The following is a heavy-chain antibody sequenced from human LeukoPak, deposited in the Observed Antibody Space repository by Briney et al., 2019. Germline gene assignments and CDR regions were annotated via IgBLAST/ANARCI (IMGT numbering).Heavy chain of an antibody. CDR2: ISGSGGST. CDR3: AKNLGSSTSCLVDP. D-gene: IGHD2-2*01. J-gene: IGHJ5*02. CDR1: GFTFSNYG. Sequence: GGSLRLSCEASGFTFSNYGMHWVRQAPGKGLEWVSAISGSGGSTYYADSVKGRFTISRDNSKNTLYLQMNSLRAEDTAVYYCAKNLGSSTSCLVDPWGQGTLVTVSS. V-gene: IGHV3-23*01.